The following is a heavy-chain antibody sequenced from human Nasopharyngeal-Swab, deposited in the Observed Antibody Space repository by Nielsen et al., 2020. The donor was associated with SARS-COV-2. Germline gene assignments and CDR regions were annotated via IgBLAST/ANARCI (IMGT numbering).Heavy chain of an antibody. CDR1: VFTFSSYA. J-gene: IGHJ4*02. V-gene: IGHV3-23*01. Sequence: GGSLRLSCAASVFTFSSYAMSWVRQAPGKGLEWVSAISGSGGSTYYADSVKGRFTISRDNSKNTLYLQMNSLIAEDTAVYYCARDVNWNDGAYYFDYWGQGTLVTVSS. D-gene: IGHD1-1*01. CDR3: ARDVNWNDGAYYFDY. CDR2: ISGSGGST.